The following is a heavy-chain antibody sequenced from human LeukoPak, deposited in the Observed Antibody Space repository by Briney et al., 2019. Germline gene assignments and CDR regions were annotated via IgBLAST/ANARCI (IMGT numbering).Heavy chain of an antibody. CDR2: KQNDGSTT. D-gene: IGHD3-3*01. J-gene: IGHJ5*02. CDR1: GFTFSYYG. Sequence: GGSLRLSCAASGFTFSYYGMHWVRQAPGKGLEWVAFKQNDGSTTFYADSVKGRFTISRDNSKNTLFLQMNSLRTDDTAVYYCGREQSAYYVHAFDPWGQGTLVTVSS. CDR3: GREQSAYYVHAFDP. V-gene: IGHV3-30*02.